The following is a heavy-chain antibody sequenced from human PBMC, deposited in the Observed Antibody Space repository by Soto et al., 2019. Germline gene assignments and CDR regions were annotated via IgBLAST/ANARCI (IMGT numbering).Heavy chain of an antibody. J-gene: IGHJ4*02. V-gene: IGHV4-39*01. Sequence: QLQLQESGPGLVKPSETLSLTCTVSGGSISTSSYYWGWIRQPPGKGLEWIGSIYYGGSTYYNPSLNSRVTISADTSKNQFSLKLSSVTAADTAVYYCARLIAAAGGNRAYWGQGTLVTVSS. CDR1: GGSISTSSYY. CDR3: ARLIAAAGGNRAY. D-gene: IGHD6-13*01. CDR2: IYYGGST.